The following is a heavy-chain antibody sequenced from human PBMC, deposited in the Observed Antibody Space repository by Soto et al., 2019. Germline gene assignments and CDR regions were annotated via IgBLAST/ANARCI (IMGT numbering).Heavy chain of an antibody. Sequence: ASETLSLTCTVSGGSISSGGYYWSWIRQHPGKGLEWIGYIYYSGSTNYNPSLKSRVTISVDTSKNQFSLKLSSVTAADTAVYYCAREAPSWYYFDYWGQGTLVTVSS. CDR2: IYYSGST. V-gene: IGHV4-61*08. CDR1: GGSISSGGYY. CDR3: AREAPSWYYFDY. J-gene: IGHJ4*02. D-gene: IGHD6-13*01.